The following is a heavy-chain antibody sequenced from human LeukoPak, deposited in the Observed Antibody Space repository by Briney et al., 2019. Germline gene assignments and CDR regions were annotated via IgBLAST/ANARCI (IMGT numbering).Heavy chain of an antibody. CDR2: IWYDGSNK. Sequence: GGSLRLSCAASRFTFSSYGMHWVRQAPGKGREWVAVIWYDGSNKYYADTVKGRFTISRDNSKNSLYLQMNSLRAEETAVYYCARGEYYGSRGDYWGQGTLVSVSS. V-gene: IGHV3-33*01. J-gene: IGHJ4*02. D-gene: IGHD3-10*01. CDR1: RFTFSSYG. CDR3: ARGEYYGSRGDY.